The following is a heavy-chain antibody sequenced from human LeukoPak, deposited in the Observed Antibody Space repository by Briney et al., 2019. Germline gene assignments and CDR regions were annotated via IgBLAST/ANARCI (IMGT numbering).Heavy chain of an antibody. D-gene: IGHD2-21*02. V-gene: IGHV3-23*01. CDR1: GFTFSSYA. J-gene: IGHJ4*02. CDR2: ISGSGGST. CDR3: AKLLVVVTARSKYYFDY. Sequence: GGSLRLSCAASGFTFSSYAMNWVRQAPGKGLEWVSAISGSGGSTYYADSVKGRFTISRDNSKNTLYLQMNSLRAEDTAVYYCAKLLVVVTARSKYYFDYWGQRTLVTVSS.